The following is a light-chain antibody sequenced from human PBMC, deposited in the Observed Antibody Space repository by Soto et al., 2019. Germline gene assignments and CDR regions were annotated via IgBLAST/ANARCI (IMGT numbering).Light chain of an antibody. J-gene: IGLJ2*01. CDR2: EVS. Sequence: QSALTQPASVSGSLGQSITISCTGTSSDVGGYNYVSWYQQHPGKAPKLMIYEVSNRPSGVSNRFSGSKSGNTASLTISGLQAEDEADYYCSSSTSSDTLLFGGGTKVTVL. V-gene: IGLV2-14*01. CDR3: SSSTSSDTLL. CDR1: SSDVGGYNY.